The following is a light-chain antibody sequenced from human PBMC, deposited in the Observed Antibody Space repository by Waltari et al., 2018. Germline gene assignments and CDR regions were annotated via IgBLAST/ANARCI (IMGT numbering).Light chain of an antibody. Sequence: QSALTQPASVSGSPGQSITISCTGTSSDIGAHNYVSLYQEHPGKAPKLMVYEVSNRPSGVSNRFSGSKSGNTASLTISGLQAEDEADYYCSSYISSTTPYVFGTGTKVTVL. CDR2: EVS. CDR3: SSYISSTTPYV. J-gene: IGLJ1*01. CDR1: SSDIGAHNY. V-gene: IGLV2-14*01.